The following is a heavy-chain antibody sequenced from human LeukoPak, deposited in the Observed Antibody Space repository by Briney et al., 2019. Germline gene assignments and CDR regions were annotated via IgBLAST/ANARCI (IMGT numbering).Heavy chain of an antibody. J-gene: IGHJ4*02. CDR2: IYYSGST. V-gene: IGHV4-61*01. CDR1: GGSISSGSYY. Sequence: SETLSLTCTVSGGSISSGSYYWSWIRQPPGKGLEWIGYIYYSGSTNYNPSLKSRLTISVDTSKNQFSLKLSSVTAADTAVYYCARDYWNWVYWGQGTLVTVSS. D-gene: IGHD1-7*01. CDR3: ARDYWNWVY.